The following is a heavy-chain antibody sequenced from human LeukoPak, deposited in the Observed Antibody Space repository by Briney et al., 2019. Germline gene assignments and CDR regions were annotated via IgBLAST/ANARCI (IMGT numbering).Heavy chain of an antibody. CDR2: LSYTGKT. CDR1: GVSVSTSH. Sequence: SETLSLTCNVSGVSVSTSHWNWIRQRPGKGLGWIGCLSYTGKTDYNPSLKSRVSISLGSSNNHFSLKLTSVTAADTAVYYCSEGYFEPFDHWGQGILVTVSS. CDR3: SEGYFEPFDH. J-gene: IGHJ4*02. V-gene: IGHV4-59*02. D-gene: IGHD2/OR15-2a*01.